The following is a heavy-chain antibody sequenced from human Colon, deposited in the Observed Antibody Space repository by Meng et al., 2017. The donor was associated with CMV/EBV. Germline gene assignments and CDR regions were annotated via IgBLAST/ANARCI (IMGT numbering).Heavy chain of an antibody. CDR3: GRAGARGVPIDV. J-gene: IGHJ1*01. D-gene: IGHD3-10*01. V-gene: IGHV4-4*07. Sequence: VHLQASGPGLGNPSGPRSLTWTGSGGSISGHYWTWIRRPAGEGLQWLGGISRNGRIDENVSLRSRVTISVDTSKNQLSLRLTSVTAADTAVYYCGRAGARGVPIDVWGRGTLVTVSS. CDR1: GGSISGHY. CDR2: ISRNGRI.